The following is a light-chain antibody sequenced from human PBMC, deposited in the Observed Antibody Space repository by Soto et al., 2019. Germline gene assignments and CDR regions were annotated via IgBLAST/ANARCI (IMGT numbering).Light chain of an antibody. Sequence: NFMLTQAHSVSESPGKTVTISCTRSSGSIASNYVQWYQQRPGSSPTTVIYEDNQRPSGVPDRFSGSIDRSSNSASLTISGLKTEDEADYYCQSYDDSTPRVFGGGTKLTVL. J-gene: IGLJ3*02. CDR3: QSYDDSTPRV. CDR2: EDN. V-gene: IGLV6-57*01. CDR1: SGSIASNY.